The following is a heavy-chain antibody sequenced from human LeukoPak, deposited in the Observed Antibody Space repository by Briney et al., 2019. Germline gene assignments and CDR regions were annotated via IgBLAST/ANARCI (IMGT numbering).Heavy chain of an antibody. CDR2: IKQDGSEK. CDR1: GFTFSSYR. CDR3: ARSRSHAFDI. D-gene: IGHD3-16*02. J-gene: IGHJ3*02. Sequence: PGGSLRLSCAASGFTFSSYRMSWVRQAPGKGLEWVANIKQDGSEKYYVDSVKGRFTISRDNAKNSLYLQMNSLRAEDTAVDYCARSRSHAFDIWGQGTMVTVSS. V-gene: IGHV3-7*01.